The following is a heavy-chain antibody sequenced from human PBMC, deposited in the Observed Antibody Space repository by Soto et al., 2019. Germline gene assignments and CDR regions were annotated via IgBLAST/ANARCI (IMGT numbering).Heavy chain of an antibody. J-gene: IGHJ4*02. Sequence: PSETLSLTCTVSGGSISSYYWSWIRQPPGKGLEWIGYIYYSGSTYYNPSLKSRVTISVDTSKNQFSLKLSSVTAADTAVYYCARAAAGPPRYYFDYWGQGTLVTVSS. CDR2: IYYSGST. V-gene: IGHV4-59*12. D-gene: IGHD6-13*01. CDR1: GGSISSYY. CDR3: ARAAAGPPRYYFDY.